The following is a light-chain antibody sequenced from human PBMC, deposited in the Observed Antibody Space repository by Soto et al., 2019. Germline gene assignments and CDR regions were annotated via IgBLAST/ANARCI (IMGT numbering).Light chain of an antibody. J-gene: IGKJ4*01. V-gene: IGKV3-15*01. Sequence: EIVMTQSPATLSVSPGERATLSCRASQSVSSNVAWYQQKPGQAPRLLMYGASTRATGIPLRFSGSGSGTEFTPTISSLQPEDFATYYCQQVNSYPLTFGGGTKVDIK. CDR2: GAS. CDR3: QQVNSYPLT. CDR1: QSVSSN.